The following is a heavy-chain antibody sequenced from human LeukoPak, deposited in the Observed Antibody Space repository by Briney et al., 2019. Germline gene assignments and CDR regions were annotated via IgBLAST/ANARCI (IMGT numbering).Heavy chain of an antibody. CDR3: AAYCSGGSCHGVFDY. CDR2: IIPIFGTA. Sequence: SVKVSFTASGGTFSIYAISWVRQAPGQGLEWMGGIIPIFGTANYAQKFQGRVTITADESTSTAYMELSSLRSEDTAVYYCAAYCSGGSCHGVFDYWGQGTLVTVSS. J-gene: IGHJ4*02. CDR1: GGTFSIYA. V-gene: IGHV1-69*01. D-gene: IGHD2-15*01.